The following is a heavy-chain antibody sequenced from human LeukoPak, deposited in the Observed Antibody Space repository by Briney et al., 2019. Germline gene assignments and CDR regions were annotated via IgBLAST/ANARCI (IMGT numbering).Heavy chain of an antibody. CDR1: GFTFSNYI. D-gene: IGHD3-10*02. Sequence: GGSLRLSCAASGFTFSNYIMNWVRQAPGKGLEWVSYISSSGSTIYYADSVKGRFTISRDNAKNSLYLQMNSLRAEDTAVYYCAELGITMIGGVWGKGTTVTISS. CDR2: ISSSGSTI. CDR3: AELGITMIGGV. J-gene: IGHJ6*04. V-gene: IGHV3-48*04.